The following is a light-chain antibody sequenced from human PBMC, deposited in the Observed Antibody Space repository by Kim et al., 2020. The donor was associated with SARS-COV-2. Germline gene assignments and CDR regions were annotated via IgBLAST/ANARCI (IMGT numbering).Light chain of an antibody. CDR1: SSTIGAGYA. CDR2: GNS. CDR3: QSYDSSLSAHVV. V-gene: IGLV1-40*01. J-gene: IGLJ2*01. Sequence: APISCAVTSSTIGAGYAVHWYQQLPGTAPNLLIYGNSNRPSGVPDRFSGSKSGTSASLAITGLQAEDEADYYCQSYDSSLSAHVVFGGGTQLTVL.